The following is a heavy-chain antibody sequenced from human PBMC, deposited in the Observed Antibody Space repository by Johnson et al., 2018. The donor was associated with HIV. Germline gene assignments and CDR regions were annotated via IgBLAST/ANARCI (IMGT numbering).Heavy chain of an antibody. J-gene: IGHJ3*02. CDR2: ISYDGSYE. Sequence: QVQLVESGGGLVKPRGSLRLSCAASGFTFSDAWMNWVRQAPGKGLEWVAFISYDGSYEYHADSVKGRFTIPRDNSKSTLFLQMNSLRAEDTAVYFCAREGILWFGELFLGMGIWGQGTMVTVSS. CDR1: GFTFSDAW. CDR3: AREGILWFGELFLGMGI. D-gene: IGHD3-10*01. V-gene: IGHV3-30*03.